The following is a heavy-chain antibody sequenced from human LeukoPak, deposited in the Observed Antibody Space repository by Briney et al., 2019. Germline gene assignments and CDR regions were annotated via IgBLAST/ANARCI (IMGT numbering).Heavy chain of an antibody. V-gene: IGHV4-34*01. CDR3: ARGGELTFDY. CDR1: GGSFSGYY. Sequence: SETLSLTCAVYGGSFSGYYWSWIRQPPGKGLEWIGEINHSGSTNYNPSLKSRVTISVDTSKNQFSLKLSSVTAADTAVYYRARGGELTFDYWGQGTLVTVSS. D-gene: IGHD3-10*01. CDR2: INHSGST. J-gene: IGHJ4*02.